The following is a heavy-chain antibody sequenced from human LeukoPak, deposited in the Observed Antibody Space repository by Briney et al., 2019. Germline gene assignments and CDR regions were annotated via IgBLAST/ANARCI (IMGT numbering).Heavy chain of an antibody. V-gene: IGHV1-69*13. CDR2: IIPIFGTA. D-gene: IGHD3-22*01. Sequence: GASVKVSCKASGGTFSSYAISWVRQAPGQGLEWMGGIIPIFGTANYAQKFQGRVTITADESTSTAYMELSSLRSEDTAVYYCARDYYDSSGYTNYYYGMDVWGQGTTVTVSS. CDR3: ARDYYDSSGYTNYYYGMDV. CDR1: GGTFSSYA. J-gene: IGHJ6*02.